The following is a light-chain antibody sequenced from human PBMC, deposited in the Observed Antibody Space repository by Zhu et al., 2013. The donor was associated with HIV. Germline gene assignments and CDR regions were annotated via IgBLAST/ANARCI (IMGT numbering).Light chain of an antibody. CDR2: AAS. CDR3: QQYNNWPPLT. Sequence: EIVLTQSPGTLSLSPGERASLSCRASQSVSSNLAWYQQKPGQAPRLLIYAASTRATGISARFSGSGSGTEFTLTITSLQSEDFAVYYCQQYNNWPPLTFGGGTKVEI. V-gene: IGKV3-15*01. J-gene: IGKJ4*01. CDR1: QSVSSN.